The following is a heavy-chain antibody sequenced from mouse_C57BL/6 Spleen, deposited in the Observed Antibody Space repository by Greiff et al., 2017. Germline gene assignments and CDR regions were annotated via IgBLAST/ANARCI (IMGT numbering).Heavy chain of an antibody. Sequence: VQLQQSGPELVKPGASVKIPCKASGYTFTDYNMDWVKQSHGKSLEWIGDINPNNGGTIYNLKFKGKATLTVDKSSSTAYMELRSLTSEDTAVYYCARSGGLRRDGYYFDYWGQGTTLTVSS. J-gene: IGHJ2*01. D-gene: IGHD2-4*01. CDR2: INPNNGGT. CDR3: ARSGGLRRDGYYFDY. CDR1: GYTFTDYN. V-gene: IGHV1-18*01.